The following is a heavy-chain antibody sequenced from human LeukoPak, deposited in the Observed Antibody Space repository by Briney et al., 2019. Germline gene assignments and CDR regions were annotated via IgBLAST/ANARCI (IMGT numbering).Heavy chain of an antibody. CDR1: GGSISGRRYY. J-gene: IGHJ4*02. CDR3: ARTMYYYESSGYRDYFDS. V-gene: IGHV4-61*02. Sequence: PSETLSLTCTVSGGSISGRRYYWHWIRQPAGKGLEWIGRIYISGTTNYNPSLKSRVTISADTSKNQFSLRLSSVTAADTGVYYSARTMYYYESSGYRDYFDSWGQGTLVTVSS. D-gene: IGHD3-22*01. CDR2: IYISGTT.